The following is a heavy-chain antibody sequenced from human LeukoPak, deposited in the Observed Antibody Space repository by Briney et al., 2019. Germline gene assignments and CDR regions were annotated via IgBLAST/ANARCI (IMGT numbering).Heavy chain of an antibody. V-gene: IGHV3-30*18. Sequence: GGSLRLSCAASRFIFSSYDMHWVRQAPGKGLEWATVISYDGTNKYYADSVKGRFTISRDNSKNTVYLQMNSLRAEDTAVYYCAKDSQIRGAPLGYWGQGTLVTVSS. J-gene: IGHJ4*02. D-gene: IGHD3-10*01. CDR3: AKDSQIRGAPLGY. CDR2: ISYDGTNK. CDR1: RFIFSSYD.